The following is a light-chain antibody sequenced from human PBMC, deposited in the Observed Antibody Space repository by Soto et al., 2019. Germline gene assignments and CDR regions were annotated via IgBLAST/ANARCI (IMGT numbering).Light chain of an antibody. CDR1: QTIDSW. Sequence: DIQMTQSPSSLSASGGDRVTITCRASQTIDSWLAWYQHKPGKAPKLLIFKASTLETGVPSRFSGSGSETEFTLTISSLQPDDSATYYCQPYNSYSRTFGQGTKVDIK. V-gene: IGKV1-5*03. CDR3: QPYNSYSRT. CDR2: KAS. J-gene: IGKJ1*01.